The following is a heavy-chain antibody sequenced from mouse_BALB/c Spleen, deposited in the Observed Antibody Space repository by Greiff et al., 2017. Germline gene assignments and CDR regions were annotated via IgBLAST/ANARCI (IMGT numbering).Heavy chain of an antibody. V-gene: IGHV1S127*01. Sequence: VQLQQPGAELVKPGASVKMSCKASGYTFTSYWMHWVKQRPGQGLEWIGTIDPSDSYTSYNQKFKGKATLTVDTSSSTAYMQLSSLTSEDSAVYYCTLYGSSDLDIDVWGAGTTGTVSS. CDR3: TLYGSSDLDIDV. CDR1: GYTFTSYW. CDR2: IDPSDSYT. D-gene: IGHD1-1*01. J-gene: IGHJ1*01.